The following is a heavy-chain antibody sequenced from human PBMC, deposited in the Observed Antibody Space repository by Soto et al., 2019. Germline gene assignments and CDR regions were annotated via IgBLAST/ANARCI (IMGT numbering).Heavy chain of an antibody. V-gene: IGHV3-30*18. CDR2: ISYDGSNK. D-gene: IGHD3-3*01. J-gene: IGHJ4*02. CDR1: GFTFSSYG. CDR3: ENGDFWSGPDY. Sequence: PGGSLRLSCAASGFTFSSYGMHWVRQAPGKGLEWAAVISYDGSNKYYADSVKGRFTISRDNSKNTLYLQMNSLRAEDTAVYYCENGDFWSGPDYWGQGTLVTVSS.